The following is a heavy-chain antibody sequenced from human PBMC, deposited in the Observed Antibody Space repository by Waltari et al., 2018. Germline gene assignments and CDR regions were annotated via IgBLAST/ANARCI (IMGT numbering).Heavy chain of an antibody. J-gene: IGHJ4*02. CDR3: AKDRGSGRIYFDS. D-gene: IGHD3-10*01. CDR1: GFTFSHFA. Sequence: VQLLESGGDLIQPGGSLRLSCAASGFTFSHFAMTWFGQDPGKGWEWVSCISGMGGTADYTDSVTGRFTISRDNSENTLYLHMNSVRAEDSAIYYCAKDRGSGRIYFDSWGRGTLVAVSS. V-gene: IGHV3-23*01. CDR2: ISGMGGTA.